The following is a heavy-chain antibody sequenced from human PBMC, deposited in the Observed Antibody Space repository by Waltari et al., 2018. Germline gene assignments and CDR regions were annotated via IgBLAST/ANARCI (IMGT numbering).Heavy chain of an antibody. D-gene: IGHD3-16*01. CDR3: ARDRRGYVDY. V-gene: IGHV3-21*01. Sequence: EVQLVESGGGLVKPGGSLRLACEASGFTFGGYSMNWVRQAPGKGLEWVSSISCDSRFIYYAGSLNGRFTIASDDAKNSLYLQMNSLRVEDTAVYYCARDRRGYVDYWGPGTLVSVSS. J-gene: IGHJ4*02. CDR2: ISCDSRFI. CDR1: GFTFGGYS.